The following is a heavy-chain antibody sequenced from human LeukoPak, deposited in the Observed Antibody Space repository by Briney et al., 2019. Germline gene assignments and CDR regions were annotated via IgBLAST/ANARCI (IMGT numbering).Heavy chain of an antibody. V-gene: IGHV1-18*01. CDR3: ARGLLLRFGNYALDV. CDR1: GYTFTSYG. Sequence: ASVKVSCKASGYTFTSYGINWVRQAPGQGLEWMGWVNPYNGNTDYAQRVQGRVTMTTDTSTSTAYMELRSLRSDDTAVFYCARGLLLRFGNYALDVWGQGTAVTVSS. J-gene: IGHJ6*02. CDR2: VNPYNGNT. D-gene: IGHD3-10*01.